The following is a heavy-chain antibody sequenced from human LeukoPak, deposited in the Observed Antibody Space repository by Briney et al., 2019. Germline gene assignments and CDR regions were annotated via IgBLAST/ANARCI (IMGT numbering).Heavy chain of an antibody. Sequence: GGSLRLSCAASGFTFDDYAMHWVRHAPGKGLEWVSGISWNSGSIGYADSVKGRFTISRDNAKNSLCLQMNSLRAEDTALYYCAKDRGAVAGTKPHYWGQGTLVTVSS. CDR1: GFTFDDYA. J-gene: IGHJ4*02. CDR2: ISWNSGSI. V-gene: IGHV3-9*01. CDR3: AKDRGAVAGTKPHY. D-gene: IGHD6-19*01.